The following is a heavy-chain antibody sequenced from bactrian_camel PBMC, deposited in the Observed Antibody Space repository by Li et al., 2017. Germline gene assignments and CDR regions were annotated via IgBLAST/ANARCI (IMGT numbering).Heavy chain of an antibody. J-gene: IGHJ6*01. D-gene: IGHD5*01. CDR2: ISGSGDSA. V-gene: IGHV3-3*01. CDR1: GSTYSSKC. Sequence: VQLVESGGGSVQPGGSLTLSCVMSGSTYSSKCIGWFRQAPGKEREGVSCISGSGDSAYYADSVKGRFIISRDNAKNTLYLQMNSLKPEDTATYYCAAPRARCLGWSTFFGYLGQGTQVTVS. CDR3: AAPRARCLGWSTFFGY.